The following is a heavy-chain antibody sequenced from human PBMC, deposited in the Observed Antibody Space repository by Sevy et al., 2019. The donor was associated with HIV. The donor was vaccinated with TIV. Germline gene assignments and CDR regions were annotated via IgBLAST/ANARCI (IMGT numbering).Heavy chain of an antibody. CDR3: AKDRVFADSSGYYFYSELQH. Sequence: GGSLRLSCTASGFTFRNFAMSWVRQAPGKGLEWVSTISGNGVSTYYEDSVKGRFTISRDNSKSTLYLQMSSLRAEDTAVYYCAKDRVFADSSGYYFYSELQHWGQGTLVTVSS. CDR1: GFTFRNFA. V-gene: IGHV3-23*01. CDR2: ISGNGVST. D-gene: IGHD3-22*01. J-gene: IGHJ1*01.